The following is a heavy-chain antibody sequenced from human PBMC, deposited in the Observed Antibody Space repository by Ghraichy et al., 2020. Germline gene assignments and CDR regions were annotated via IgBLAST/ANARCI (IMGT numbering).Heavy chain of an antibody. D-gene: IGHD6-19*01. CDR2: ISSSSSSTI. Sequence: ETLSLTCAASGFTFSIYSMNWVRQPPGKGREWVSYISSSSSSTIYYADSVKGRYTISRDNAKNSLYLPMHCLRDEDTAVYYCARDWLQWQGVSWFDPWGQATLVTVSS. CDR1: GFTFSIYS. J-gene: IGHJ5*02. CDR3: ARDWLQWQGVSWFDP. V-gene: IGHV3-48*02.